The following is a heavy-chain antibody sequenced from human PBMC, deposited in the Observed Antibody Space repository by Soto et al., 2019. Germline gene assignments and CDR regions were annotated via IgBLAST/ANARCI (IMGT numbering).Heavy chain of an antibody. J-gene: IGHJ4*02. D-gene: IGHD3-22*01. CDR2: ITSSGSFI. CDR3: ARVPAASDRTAFYYVSKFFYFDY. V-gene: IGHV3-21*01. CDR1: GFTFSNST. Sequence: WGSLRLSCAASGFTFSNSTMNCVRQAPWKGLEWVACITSSGSFIYYADSMKGRFTISRDDAKKSLYLQMNSLRAEDTAVYYCARVPAASDRTAFYYVSKFFYFDYWGRGTQVTVSS.